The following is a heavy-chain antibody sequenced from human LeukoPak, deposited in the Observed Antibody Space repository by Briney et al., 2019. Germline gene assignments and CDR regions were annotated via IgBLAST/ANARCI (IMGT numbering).Heavy chain of an antibody. Sequence: PSETLSLTCTVSGGSISSSSYYWGWIRQPPGKGLEWIGSIYYSGSTYYNPSLKSRVTISVDTSKNQFPLKLSSVTAADTAVYYCASGHRDYSGDWFDPWGQGTLVTVSS. D-gene: IGHD4-11*01. V-gene: IGHV4-39*01. CDR3: ASGHRDYSGDWFDP. J-gene: IGHJ5*02. CDR2: IYYSGST. CDR1: GGSISSSSYY.